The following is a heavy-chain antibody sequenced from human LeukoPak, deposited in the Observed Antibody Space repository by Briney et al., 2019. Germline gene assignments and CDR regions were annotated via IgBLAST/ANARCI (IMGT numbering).Heavy chain of an antibody. V-gene: IGHV4-4*07. CDR3: ARGHVLGYCSPDGCPGLDV. J-gene: IGHJ6*04. CDR2: MYTSGTV. D-gene: IGHD2-15*01. CDR1: GASISSHY. Sequence: SETLSLTCTVSGASISSHYWSWIRQPAGKGLEYIGHMYTSGTVGYNPSLKSRVTMSVDTSKRQISLKLRSVTAADTAVYYCARGHVLGYCSPDGCPGLDVWGKGATVIVSS.